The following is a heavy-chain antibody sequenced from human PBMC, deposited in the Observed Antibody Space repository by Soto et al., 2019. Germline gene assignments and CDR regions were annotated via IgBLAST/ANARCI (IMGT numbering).Heavy chain of an antibody. V-gene: IGHV4-59*01. D-gene: IGHD6-13*01. Sequence: SETLSLTCTVSGGSIISYYWSWIRQPPGKGLEWIGYIYYSGSTNYNPSLKSRVTISVDTSKNQFSLKLSSVTAADTAVYYCARGLVSSSWFMDVWGQGTTVTVSS. CDR1: GGSIISYY. CDR3: ARGLVSSSWFMDV. CDR2: IYYSGST. J-gene: IGHJ6*02.